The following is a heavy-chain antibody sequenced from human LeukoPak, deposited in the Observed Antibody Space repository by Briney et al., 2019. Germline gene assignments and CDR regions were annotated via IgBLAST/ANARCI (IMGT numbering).Heavy chain of an antibody. V-gene: IGHV4-61*01. D-gene: IGHD3-10*01. J-gene: IGHJ5*02. Sequence: SETLSLTCTVSNGSISSDTYFWSWIRQPPGKGLEWIGYIYYSGSTNYKPSLKSRVTISVDTSKNQFSLKLNSVTAADTAVYYCARGGYYGSGNDFRFDPWGQGTLVTVSS. CDR3: ARGGYYGSGNDFRFDP. CDR2: IYYSGST. CDR1: NGSISSDTYF.